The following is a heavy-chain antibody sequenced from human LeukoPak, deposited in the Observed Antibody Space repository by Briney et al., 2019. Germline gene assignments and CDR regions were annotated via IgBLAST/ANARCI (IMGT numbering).Heavy chain of an antibody. V-gene: IGHV3-21*01. CDR3: ARYGDYYGSGRTRYGMDV. J-gene: IGHJ6*02. CDR2: ISSSSSYI. Sequence: PGWSLRLSCAASGFTFSSYSMNWVRQAPGKGLEWVSSISSSSSYIYYADSVKGRFTISRDNAKNSLYLQMNSLRAEDTAVYYCARYGDYYGSGRTRYGMDVWGQGSTVTVSS. CDR1: GFTFSSYS. D-gene: IGHD3-10*01.